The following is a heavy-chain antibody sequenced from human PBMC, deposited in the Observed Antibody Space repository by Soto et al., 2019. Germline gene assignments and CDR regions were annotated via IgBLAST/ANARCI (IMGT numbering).Heavy chain of an antibody. CDR3: AKSSYYDSIGIFDY. D-gene: IGHD3-22*01. V-gene: IGHV3-30*18. CDR1: GFTFSSYG. CDR2: ISYDGSNK. Sequence: GGSLRLSCAASGFTFSSYGMPWVRQAPGKGLEWVAVISYDGSNKYYADSVKGRFTISRGNSKNTLYLQMNSLRAEDTAVYYCAKSSYYDSIGIFDYWGQGTLVTVSS. J-gene: IGHJ4*02.